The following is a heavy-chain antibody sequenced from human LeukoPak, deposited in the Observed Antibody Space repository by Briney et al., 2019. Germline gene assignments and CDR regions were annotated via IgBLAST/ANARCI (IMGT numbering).Heavy chain of an antibody. V-gene: IGHV3-30*03. Sequence: PGGSLRLSCAASGFTFSSYGMHWVRQAPGKGLEWVAVISYDGSNKYYADSVKGRFTLSRDNFKNTLSLQMNSLRAEDTAVYYCVRDRDWGFDYWGQGTLVTVSS. D-gene: IGHD3/OR15-3a*01. J-gene: IGHJ4*02. CDR3: VRDRDWGFDY. CDR2: ISYDGSNK. CDR1: GFTFSSYG.